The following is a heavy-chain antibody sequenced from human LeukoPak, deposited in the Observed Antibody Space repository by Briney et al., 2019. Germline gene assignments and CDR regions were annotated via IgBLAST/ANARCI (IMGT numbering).Heavy chain of an antibody. CDR2: ISSIFGTA. Sequence: GASVKVSCKASGGTVNSYAINWVRQARGQGREGMGGISSIFGTANYAQKFQGRVTITTDESTSTAYLELSSLRSEDTAVYYCARGYCGGDCYPRRVVHDAFDIWGQGTMVTVSS. CDR3: ARGYCGGDCYPRRVVHDAFDI. D-gene: IGHD2-21*02. CDR1: GGTVNSYA. J-gene: IGHJ3*02. V-gene: IGHV1-69*05.